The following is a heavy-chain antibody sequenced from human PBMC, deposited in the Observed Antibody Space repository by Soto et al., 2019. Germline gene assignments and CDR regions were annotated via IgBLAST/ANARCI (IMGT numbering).Heavy chain of an antibody. CDR1: GFTFSNYG. D-gene: IGHD2-21*01. CDR2: ISGSGGRT. V-gene: IGHV3-23*01. J-gene: IGHJ4*02. Sequence: EVQLLESGGGLIQPGGSLRLSCEASGFTFSNYGMTWVRLAPGKGLEWVSTISGSGGRTFYADPVKGRFTISRDNSKNTLYLQMNSLRAEDTAVYYCAKEMIASTLADFFDYWGQGTLVIVSS. CDR3: AKEMIASTLADFFDY.